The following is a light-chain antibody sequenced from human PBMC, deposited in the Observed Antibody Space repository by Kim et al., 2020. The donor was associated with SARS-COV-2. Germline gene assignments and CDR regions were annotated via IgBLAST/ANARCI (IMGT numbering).Light chain of an antibody. CDR3: QKYDSAPWT. J-gene: IGKJ1*01. V-gene: IGKV1-27*01. CDR1: QVINNY. Sequence: GDRVTITGRASQVINNYLAGYQQKPGKAPTVLIYGASTLHSGVPSRFSGSGSGTDFTLTISSLQPEDVGTYYCQKYDSAPWTFGHGTKVDIK. CDR2: GAS.